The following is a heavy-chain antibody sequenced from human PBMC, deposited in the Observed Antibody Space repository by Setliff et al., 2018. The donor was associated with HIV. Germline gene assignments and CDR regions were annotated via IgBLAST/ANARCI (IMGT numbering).Heavy chain of an antibody. V-gene: IGHV1-18*01. Sequence: ASVKVSCKASGYSFARYGLSWVRQAPGQGLEWMGWISGFNGNTKYAQSVQDRVAMTTETATSTAYMEMRSLRSDDTAVYFCARVPYRSAWFSGGHDAFDIWGQGTMVTVS. CDR1: GYSFARYG. J-gene: IGHJ3*02. CDR2: ISGFNGNT. CDR3: ARVPYRSAWFSGGHDAFDI. D-gene: IGHD6-19*01.